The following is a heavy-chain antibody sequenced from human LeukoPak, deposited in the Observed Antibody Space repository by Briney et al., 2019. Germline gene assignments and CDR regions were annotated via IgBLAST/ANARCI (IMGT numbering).Heavy chain of an antibody. CDR3: AKGKYSSGGVPDY. Sequence: GGSLRLSCAASGFTFSSYAMHWVRQAPGKGLEWVAVISYDGSNKYYADSVKGRFSISRDNSKNTLYLQINSLRGEDTAVYYCAKGKYSSGGVPDYWGQGTLVTVSS. CDR1: GFTFSSYA. CDR2: ISYDGSNK. J-gene: IGHJ4*02. V-gene: IGHV3-30*04. D-gene: IGHD6-19*01.